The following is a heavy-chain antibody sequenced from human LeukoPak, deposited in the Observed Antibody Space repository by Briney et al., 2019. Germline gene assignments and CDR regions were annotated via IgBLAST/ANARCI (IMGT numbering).Heavy chain of an antibody. D-gene: IGHD1-1*01. CDR2: ISGSGASP. Sequence: GGSLRLSCAASGFTFSDYRMSWVRQATGKGLEWVSLISGSGASPYYADSMNGRFTISRDNSKNTLYLQMNSLRAEDTAVYYCAKERPTTTAFDYWGQGTLVTVSS. CDR1: GFTFSDYR. V-gene: IGHV3-23*01. J-gene: IGHJ4*02. CDR3: AKERPTTTAFDY.